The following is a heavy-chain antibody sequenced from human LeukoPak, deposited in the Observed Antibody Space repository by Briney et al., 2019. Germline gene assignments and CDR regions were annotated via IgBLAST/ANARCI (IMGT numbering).Heavy chain of an antibody. V-gene: IGHV4-61*02. CDR2: IYTSGST. D-gene: IGHD2-15*01. CDR1: GGSISSGSYY. Sequence: SETLSLTCTVSGGSISSGSYYWSWIRQPAGKGLEWNGRIYTSGSTNFNPSLNSRVTISVDTSKNQFSLKLSSVTAADTAVYYCARYCSGGSCYFDLWGQGTLVTVSS. CDR3: ARYCSGGSCYFDL. J-gene: IGHJ5*02.